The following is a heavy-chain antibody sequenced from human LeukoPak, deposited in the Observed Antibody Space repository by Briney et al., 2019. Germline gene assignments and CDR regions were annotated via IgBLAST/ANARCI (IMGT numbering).Heavy chain of an antibody. Sequence: ASVKVSCKASGYTFTGYYMHWVRQAPGQGLEWMGWINPNSGGTNYAQKFQGRVTMTRDTSISTAYMELSSMTAADTAVYYCARQSRFLEWLLQQGVGAFDIWGQGTMVTVSS. CDR1: GYTFTGYY. V-gene: IGHV1-2*02. D-gene: IGHD3-3*01. J-gene: IGHJ3*02. CDR3: ARQSRFLEWLLQQGVGAFDI. CDR2: INPNSGGT.